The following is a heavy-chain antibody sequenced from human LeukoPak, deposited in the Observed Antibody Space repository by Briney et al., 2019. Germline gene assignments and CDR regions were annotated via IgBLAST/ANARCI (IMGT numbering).Heavy chain of an antibody. CDR2: IDSLGSGA. J-gene: IGHJ6*03. CDR1: GFTFSSYA. Sequence: GGSLRLSCAASGFTFSSYAMSWVRQAPGKGLEWVSRIDSLGSGATYADSVKGRFTVSRDNAKNTLFLQMNSLRPEDTALYFCVREGDPTFLLYYYMDVWGKGTPVTVSS. D-gene: IGHD1-26*01. V-gene: IGHV3-74*03. CDR3: VREGDPTFLLYYYMDV.